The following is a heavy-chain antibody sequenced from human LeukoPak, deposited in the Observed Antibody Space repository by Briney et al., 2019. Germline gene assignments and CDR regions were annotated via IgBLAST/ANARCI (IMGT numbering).Heavy chain of an antibody. CDR2: ISYDGSNK. CDR3: ARDGHYYDSSGYSEFDY. CDR1: GFTFSSYA. D-gene: IGHD3-22*01. V-gene: IGHV3-30*04. Sequence: PGGSLRLSCAASGFTFSSYAMHWVRQAPGKGLEWVAVISYDGSNKYYADSVKGRFTISRDNSKNTLYLQMNSLRAEDTAVYYCARDGHYYDSSGYSEFDYWGQGTLVTVSS. J-gene: IGHJ4*02.